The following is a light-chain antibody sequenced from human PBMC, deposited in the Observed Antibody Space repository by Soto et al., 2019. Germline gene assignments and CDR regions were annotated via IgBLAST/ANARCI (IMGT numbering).Light chain of an antibody. Sequence: AIQLTHSPSSLSASLGDRVTITCRASQSISSFLHWYQQKPGKAPKLLIYDASSLESGVPSRFSGSGSGTEFTLTISSLQPDDFATYYCQQYNSYSGTFGQGTKVEIK. CDR1: QSISSF. V-gene: IGKV1-13*02. CDR3: QQYNSYSGT. CDR2: DAS. J-gene: IGKJ1*01.